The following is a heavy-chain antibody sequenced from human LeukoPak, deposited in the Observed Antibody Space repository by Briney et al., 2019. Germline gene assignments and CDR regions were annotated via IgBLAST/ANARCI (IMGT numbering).Heavy chain of an antibody. V-gene: IGHV1-69*04. CDR2: IIPILGIA. CDR1: GGTFSSYA. CDR3: ARFPPNYYYGMDV. Sequence: ASVTVSCKASGGTFSSYAISWVRQAPGQGLEWMGRIIPILGIANYAQKFQGRVTITADKSTSTAYMELSSLRSEDTAVYYCARFPPNYYYGMDVWGQGTTVTVSS. J-gene: IGHJ6*02.